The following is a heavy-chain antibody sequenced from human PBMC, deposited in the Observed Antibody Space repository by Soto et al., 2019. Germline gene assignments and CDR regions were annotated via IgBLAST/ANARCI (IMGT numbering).Heavy chain of an antibody. Sequence: QVQLVESGGGAVQPGRSLRLSCAASGFTFSSYAMHWVRQAPGKGLEWVAVISYDGSNKYYTDSVKGRFTISRDNSKNTLYLQMKSQIAEDTAVYYCANDRWRDDYNWGDFDLWGRGTLVTVSS. CDR3: ANDRWRDDYNWGDFDL. V-gene: IGHV3-30-3*02. CDR1: GFTFSSYA. J-gene: IGHJ2*01. D-gene: IGHD3-16*01. CDR2: ISYDGSNK.